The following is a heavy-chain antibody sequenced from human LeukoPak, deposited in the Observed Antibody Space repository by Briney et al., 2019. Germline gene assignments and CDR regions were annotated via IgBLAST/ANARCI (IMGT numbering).Heavy chain of an antibody. Sequence: SETLTLTCTVSGGSISSHYWSWIRQPPGKGLEWIGYIYYSGSTNYNPSLKSRVTISVDTSKNQFSLKLSSVTAADTAVYYCARDRGGNMGFDPWGQGTLVTVSS. CDR2: IYYSGST. CDR1: GGSISSHY. J-gene: IGHJ5*02. D-gene: IGHD2/OR15-2a*01. V-gene: IGHV4-59*11. CDR3: ARDRGGNMGFDP.